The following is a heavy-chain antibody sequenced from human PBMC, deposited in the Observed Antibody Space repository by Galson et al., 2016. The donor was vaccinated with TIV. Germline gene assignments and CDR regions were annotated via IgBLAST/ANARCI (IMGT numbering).Heavy chain of an antibody. D-gene: IGHD4-17*01. V-gene: IGHV3-33*01. CDR1: GFSFSDYG. CDR2: IWYDGSNE. Sequence: SLRLSCAAAGFSFSDYGIHWVRQAPGKGLEWVAVIWYDGSNEHYLDSVKGRFTISRDKSKDTVYLQMNNLRAEDTAVYYCARDPRLYGDYSLGHFDYWGLGTLVTVSS. CDR3: ARDPRLYGDYSLGHFDY. J-gene: IGHJ4*02.